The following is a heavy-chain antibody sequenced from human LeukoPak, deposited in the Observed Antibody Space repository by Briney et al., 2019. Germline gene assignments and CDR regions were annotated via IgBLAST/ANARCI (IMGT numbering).Heavy chain of an antibody. D-gene: IGHD3-3*01. J-gene: IGHJ4*02. CDR1: GFSLSTSGVG. Sequence: ESGPTLVKPTQTLTLTCTFSGFSLSTSGVGVGWIRQPPGKALEWLALIYWNDDKRYSPSLKSRLTITKDTSKNQVVLTMTNMDPVDTATYYCAHSGSRHYDFWSGYSIFDYWGQGTLVTVSS. V-gene: IGHV2-5*01. CDR2: IYWNDDK. CDR3: AHSGSRHYDFWSGYSIFDY.